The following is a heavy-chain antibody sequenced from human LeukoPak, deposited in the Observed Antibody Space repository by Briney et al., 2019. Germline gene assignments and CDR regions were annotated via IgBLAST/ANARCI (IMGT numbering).Heavy chain of an antibody. V-gene: IGHV4-59*08. CDR2: VDKRGST. Sequence: PSETPSLTCSVSGGSIRNYYLSWIRQSPGKGLEWIGNVDKRGSTNYNPSFKSRVIVSSDTSRNEFSLKLNSVTAADTAIYYCARGGSSCYGCHDWFDPWGQGTRVTVSS. CDR1: GGSIRNYY. CDR3: ARGGSSCYGCHDWFDP. D-gene: IGHD2-2*01. J-gene: IGHJ5*02.